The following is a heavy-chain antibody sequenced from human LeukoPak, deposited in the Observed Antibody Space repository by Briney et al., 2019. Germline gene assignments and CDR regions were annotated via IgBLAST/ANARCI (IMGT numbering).Heavy chain of an antibody. CDR3: ARQVRGSRPFDY. Sequence: SETLSLTCTVSGGSISSYYWSWIRQPPGKGLEWIGYIYYSGSTNYNPSLKSRVTISVDTSKNQFSLKLSSVTAADTAVYYCARQVRGSRPFDYWGQGTLVTVSS. V-gene: IGHV4-59*08. CDR1: GGSISSYY. J-gene: IGHJ4*02. CDR2: IYYSGST. D-gene: IGHD1-26*01.